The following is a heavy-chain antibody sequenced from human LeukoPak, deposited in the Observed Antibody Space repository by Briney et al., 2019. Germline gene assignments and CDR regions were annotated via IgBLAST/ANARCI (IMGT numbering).Heavy chain of an antibody. Sequence: SETLSLTCAVYGGSFSGYYWSWIRQPPGKGLEWIGEINHSGSTNYNPSLKSRVTISVDTSKNQFSLKLSSVTAADTAVYYCARLNDYVWGSSSNWGQGTLVTVSS. CDR1: GGSFSGYY. D-gene: IGHD3-16*01. V-gene: IGHV4-34*01. J-gene: IGHJ4*02. CDR2: INHSGST. CDR3: ARLNDYVWGSSSN.